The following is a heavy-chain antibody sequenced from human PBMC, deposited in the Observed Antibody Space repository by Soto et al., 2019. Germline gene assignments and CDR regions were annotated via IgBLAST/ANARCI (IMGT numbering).Heavy chain of an antibody. CDR3: ARDYCATSPDYLDY. Sequence: QVQLVQSGAEVKKPGASVKVSCKTSGYTFTSHNINWVRQVPGQGLEWMGWIRAHSGNTKYMEKVQDRITLSTDTLTKAGYMELRSLTPDDTAVYFCARDYCATSPDYLDYWGQGALITVSS. V-gene: IGHV1-18*04. D-gene: IGHD1-26*01. CDR2: IRAHSGNT. CDR1: GYTFTSHN. J-gene: IGHJ4*02.